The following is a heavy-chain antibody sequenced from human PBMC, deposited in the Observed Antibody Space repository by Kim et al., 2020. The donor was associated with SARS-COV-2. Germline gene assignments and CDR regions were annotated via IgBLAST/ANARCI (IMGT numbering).Heavy chain of an antibody. V-gene: IGHV3-30*18. CDR3: AKDRDSIAAGLFDY. D-gene: IGHD6-13*01. J-gene: IGHJ4*02. CDR2: ISYDGSNK. Sequence: GGSLRLSCAASGFTFSSYGMHWVRQAPGKGLQWVAVISYDGSNKYYADSVKGRFTISRDNSKNTLYLQMNSLRAEDTSVYYCAKDRDSIAAGLFDYWGQGTLVTVSS. CDR1: GFTFSSYG.